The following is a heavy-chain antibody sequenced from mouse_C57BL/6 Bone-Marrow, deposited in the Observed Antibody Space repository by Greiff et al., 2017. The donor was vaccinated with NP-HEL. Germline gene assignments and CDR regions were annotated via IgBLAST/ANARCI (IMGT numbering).Heavy chain of an antibody. Sequence: EVQLHQSGPELVKPGASVKMSCKASGYTFTDYNMHWVKQSHGKSLEWIGDIKPNNGGTGTNQKFKGKATLTVNKSSSTAYMELRSLTSEESAVYYCATIYFWYFDVWGTGTTVTVSS. CDR3: ATIYFWYFDV. J-gene: IGHJ1*03. CDR1: GYTFTDYN. V-gene: IGHV1-22*01. D-gene: IGHD2-3*01. CDR2: IKPNNGGT.